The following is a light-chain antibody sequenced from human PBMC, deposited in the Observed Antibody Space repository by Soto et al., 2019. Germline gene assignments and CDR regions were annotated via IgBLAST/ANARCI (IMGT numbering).Light chain of an antibody. CDR3: NSYTSLSNRG. CDR1: STDIGAYNY. V-gene: IGLV2-14*01. Sequence: SALPQPASVSGSPGQSITISCTGTSTDIGAYNYVSWYQQHPGKAPKLLIYEVTNRPSGVSNRFSGSKSGNTASLTISGLQAEDEANYYCNSYTSLSNRGFGTGTKV. CDR2: EVT. J-gene: IGLJ1*01.